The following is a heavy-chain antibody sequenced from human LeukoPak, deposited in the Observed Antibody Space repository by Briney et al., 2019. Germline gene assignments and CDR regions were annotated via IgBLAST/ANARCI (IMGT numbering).Heavy chain of an antibody. CDR3: ARDEAYYDILTGYYYGMDV. J-gene: IGHJ6*02. CDR2: INSDGSST. Sequence: GGSLRLSCAASGFTFSSYWMHWVRQAPGKGLVWVSRINSDGSSTSYADSVKGRFTISRDNAKNTPYLQMNSLRAEDTAVYYCARDEAYYDILTGYYYGMDVWGQGTTVTVSS. D-gene: IGHD3-9*01. V-gene: IGHV3-74*01. CDR1: GFTFSSYW.